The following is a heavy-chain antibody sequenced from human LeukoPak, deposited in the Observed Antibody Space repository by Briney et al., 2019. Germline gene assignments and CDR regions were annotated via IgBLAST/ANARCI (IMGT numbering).Heavy chain of an antibody. CDR1: GGSISSCY. Sequence: PSETLSLTCTVSGGSISSCYWSWIRQPAGKGLEWIGRIYTSGSTNYNPSLKSRVTMSVDTSKNQFSLKLSSVTAADTAVYYCAREGRIQLWAPPAWYFDCWGQGTLVTVSS. J-gene: IGHJ4*02. CDR2: IYTSGST. D-gene: IGHD5-18*01. CDR3: AREGRIQLWAPPAWYFDC. V-gene: IGHV4-4*07.